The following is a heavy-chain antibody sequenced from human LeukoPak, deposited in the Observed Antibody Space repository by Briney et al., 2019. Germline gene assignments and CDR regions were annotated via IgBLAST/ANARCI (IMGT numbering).Heavy chain of an antibody. CDR3: ARRSPSGYYYMDV. Sequence: KPSETLSLPCTVSGGPIRSSSYYRGWIGQPPGKGLEWIGSIYSSGSTYYNPSLKSRVTISVDTSKNQFSLQLSSVTAADTAVYYCARRSPSGYYYMDVWGKGTTVTVSS. J-gene: IGHJ6*03. CDR1: GGPIRSSSYY. V-gene: IGHV4-39*01. CDR2: IYSSGST.